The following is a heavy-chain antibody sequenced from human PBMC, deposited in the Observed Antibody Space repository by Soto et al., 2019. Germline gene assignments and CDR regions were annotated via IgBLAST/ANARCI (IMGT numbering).Heavy chain of an antibody. J-gene: IGHJ4*02. CDR2: IYYSGST. CDR1: GGSISSGDYY. Sequence: QVQLQESGPGLVKPSQTLSLTCTVSGGSISSGDYYWSWIRQPPGKGLEWIGYIYYSGSTYYKPSLKSRVTISVDTSKHQFALKLSSVTAADTAVYFCVRDSYSGSHSDYWGQGTLVTVSS. CDR3: VRDSYSGSHSDY. D-gene: IGHD1-26*01. V-gene: IGHV4-30-4*01.